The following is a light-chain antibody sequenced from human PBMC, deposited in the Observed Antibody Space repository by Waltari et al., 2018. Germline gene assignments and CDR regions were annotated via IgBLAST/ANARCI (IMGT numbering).Light chain of an antibody. CDR3: QKYGTLPAT. J-gene: IGKJ1*01. CDR1: QSISKY. CDR2: ETS. Sequence: EIVLTQSPGTLSLSPGERATPACRASQSISKYLVWDQQKPGQPPRLLIYETSIRATGIPDRFSGSGSGTDFSLTISRLEPEDFAVYYCQKYGTLPATFGQGTKVEIK. V-gene: IGKV3-20*01.